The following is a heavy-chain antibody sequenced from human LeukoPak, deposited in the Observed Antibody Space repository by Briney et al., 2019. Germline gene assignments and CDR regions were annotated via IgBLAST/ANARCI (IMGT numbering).Heavy chain of an antibody. CDR2: ISAYNGNT. CDR3: ARDLGYSSSSEYFQH. D-gene: IGHD6-6*01. V-gene: IGHV1-18*01. Sequence: ASVKVSCKASGYTFTSYGISWVRQAPGQGLEWMGWISAYNGNTNYAQKLQGRVTMTTDTSTSTAYMELRSLRSDDTAVYYCARDLGYSSSSEYFQHWGQGTLVTVSS. J-gene: IGHJ1*01. CDR1: GYTFTSYG.